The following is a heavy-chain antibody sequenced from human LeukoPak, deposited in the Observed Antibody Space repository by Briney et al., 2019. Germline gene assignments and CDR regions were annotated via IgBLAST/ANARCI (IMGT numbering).Heavy chain of an antibody. CDR2: ISGSGGST. CDR1: GFTFSSYA. Sequence: GGSLRLSCAASGFTFSSYAMSWVRQAPGKGLEWVSAISGSGGSTYYADSVKGRFTISRDNSKNTLYLQMNSLRAEDTAVYYCVKSTVVVPAARNDAFDIWGQGTMVTVSS. V-gene: IGHV3-23*01. CDR3: VKSTVVVPAARNDAFDI. D-gene: IGHD2-2*01. J-gene: IGHJ3*02.